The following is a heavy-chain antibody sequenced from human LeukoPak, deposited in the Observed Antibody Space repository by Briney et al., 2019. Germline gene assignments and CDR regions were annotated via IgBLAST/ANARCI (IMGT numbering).Heavy chain of an antibody. CDR2: MRYDESNT. V-gene: IGHV3-30*02. J-gene: IGHJ4*02. CDR3: AHTTDVLRFLEWFGPPDY. CDR1: GFIFSNYC. D-gene: IGHD3-3*01. Sequence: PGGSLRLSCAASGFIFSNYCMHWVRQAPGKGLEWVAFMRYDESNTFYADSVKGRFTISRDNSKNTLYLQMNSLRAEDTAVYYCAHTTDVLRFLEWFGPPDYWGQGTLVTVSS.